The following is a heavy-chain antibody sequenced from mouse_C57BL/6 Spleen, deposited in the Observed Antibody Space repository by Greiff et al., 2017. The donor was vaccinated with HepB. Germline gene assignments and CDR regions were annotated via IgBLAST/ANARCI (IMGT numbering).Heavy chain of an antibody. V-gene: IGHV7-3*01. J-gene: IGHJ4*01. D-gene: IGHD1-1*01. CDR1: GFTFTDYY. CDR2: IRNKANGYTT. Sequence: EVQLVESGGGLVQPGGSLSLSCAASGFTFTDYYMSWVRQPPGKALEWLGFIRNKANGYTTEYSASVKGRFTISRDNSQSILYLQMNALRAEDSATYYCARYYYGSSYDAMDYWCQGTSATVSS. CDR3: ARYYYGSSYDAMDY.